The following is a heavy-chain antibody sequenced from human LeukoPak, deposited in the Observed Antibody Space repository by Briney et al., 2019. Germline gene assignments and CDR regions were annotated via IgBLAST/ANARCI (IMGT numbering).Heavy chain of an antibody. Sequence: GGSLRLSCAASGFTFSSYAMSWVRQAPGKGLEWVSAICGSGGSTYYADSVRGRFTISRDNSKNKLYLQMNSLRAEETAVYYCAKEIYGPGSYYSWYYYYGMDVWGQGTTVTVSS. D-gene: IGHD3-10*01. CDR3: AKEIYGPGSYYSWYYYYGMDV. CDR1: GFTFSSYA. V-gene: IGHV3-23*01. J-gene: IGHJ6*02. CDR2: ICGSGGST.